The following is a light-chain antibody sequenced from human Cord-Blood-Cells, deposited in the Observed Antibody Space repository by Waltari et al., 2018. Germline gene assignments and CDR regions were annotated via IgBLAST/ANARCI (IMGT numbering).Light chain of an antibody. CDR2: AAS. J-gene: IGKJ3*01. CDR3: QQSYSTPLT. Sequence: DIQLTQSPTSLSASLVDRVTITCRASQSISSYLNWYQQKPGKSPKLLIYAASSLQSGVPSRFSGSGSGTDFTLTISSLQPEDVATYYCQQSYSTPLTFGPGTKVDIK. CDR1: QSISSY. V-gene: IGKV1-39*01.